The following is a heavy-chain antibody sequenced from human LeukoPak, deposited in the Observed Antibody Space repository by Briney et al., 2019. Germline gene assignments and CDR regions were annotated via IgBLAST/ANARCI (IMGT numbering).Heavy chain of an antibody. CDR3: ARVYYSSSYDYWYFDL. D-gene: IGHD6-13*01. Sequence: PSETLSLTCTVSGGSISSYYWSWIRQPPGKGLEWIGFIYYSGSTYYNPSLNSRVTMAVDTSKNQFSLKLSSVTAADTAVYYCARVYYSSSYDYWYFDLWGRGTLVTVSS. CDR1: GGSISSYY. J-gene: IGHJ2*01. V-gene: IGHV4-59*01. CDR2: IYYSGST.